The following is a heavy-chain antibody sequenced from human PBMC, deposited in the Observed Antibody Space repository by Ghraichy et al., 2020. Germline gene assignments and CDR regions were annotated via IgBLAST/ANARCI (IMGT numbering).Heavy chain of an antibody. CDR2: IYSGGST. V-gene: IGHV3-53*01. J-gene: IGHJ6*02. Sequence: LSLTCAASGFTVSSNYMSWVRQAPGKGLEWVSVIYSGGSTYYADSVKGRFTISRDNSKNTLYLQMNSLRAEDTAVYYCARDSNYDFWSGYNGMDVWGQGTTVTVSS. CDR1: GFTVSSNY. D-gene: IGHD3-3*01. CDR3: ARDSNYDFWSGYNGMDV.